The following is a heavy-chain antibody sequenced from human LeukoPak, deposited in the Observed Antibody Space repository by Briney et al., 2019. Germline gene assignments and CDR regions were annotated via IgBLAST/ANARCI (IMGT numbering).Heavy chain of an antibody. CDR1: GFTFSSYA. D-gene: IGHD3-10*01. J-gene: IGHJ4*02. V-gene: IGHV3-23*01. Sequence: GGALRLSCAASGFTFSSYAMSWVRQAPGKGLEWVSAISGSVGSTYYADSGKGRFTISRDNSKNTLDLQVNSLRAEDTAVYYCAKDPDDGSGSYSDYWGQGTLVTVSS. CDR3: AKDPDDGSGSYSDY. CDR2: ISGSVGST.